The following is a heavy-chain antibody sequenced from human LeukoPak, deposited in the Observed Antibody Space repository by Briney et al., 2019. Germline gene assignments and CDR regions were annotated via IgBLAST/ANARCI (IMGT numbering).Heavy chain of an antibody. J-gene: IGHJ4*02. CDR3: ARDLVGTTVTTAFDY. CDR2: IKQDGSER. D-gene: IGHD4-17*01. V-gene: IGHV3-7*01. CDR1: GFTFSSYW. Sequence: PGGSLRLSCAASGFTFSSYWMSWVRQAPGKGLEWVANIKQDGSERNYVDSVKGRFTISRDNAKNSLFLQMNSLRAEDTAVYYCARDLVGTTVTTAFDYWGQGTLVTVSS.